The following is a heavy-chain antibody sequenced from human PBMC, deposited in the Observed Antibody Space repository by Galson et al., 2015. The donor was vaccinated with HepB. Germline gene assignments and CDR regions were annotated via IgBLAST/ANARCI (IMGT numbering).Heavy chain of an antibody. CDR1: GGSFSGDY. J-gene: IGHJ4*02. CDR2: IHHSGSS. V-gene: IGHV4-34*01. D-gene: IGHD2-15*01. CDR3: ARSYCSGGSCYSHFDY. Sequence: LTCAVYGGSFSGDYWTWIRQSPGKGLEWIGEIHHSGSSNYNPSLKGRVTISLDTSKNQFFLKLSSVTAADTAVYYCARSYCSGGSCYSHFDYWGQGTLVTVSS.